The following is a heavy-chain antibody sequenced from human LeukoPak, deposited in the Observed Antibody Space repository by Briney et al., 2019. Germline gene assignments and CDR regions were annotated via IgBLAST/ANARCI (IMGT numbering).Heavy chain of an antibody. D-gene: IGHD3-22*01. V-gene: IGHV3-23*01. J-gene: IGHJ4*02. CDR3: AKSGGGSLSKSSAYYATIFDF. Sequence: PGGSLRLSCAASGFTFSSYAMSWVRQAPGKGLEWVSAISGSGGSTYYADSVKGRFTISRDNSKNTLSLQMNSLRAEDTAVYYCAKSGGGSLSKSSAYYATIFDFWGQGTLVTVSS. CDR2: ISGSGGST. CDR1: GFTFSSYA.